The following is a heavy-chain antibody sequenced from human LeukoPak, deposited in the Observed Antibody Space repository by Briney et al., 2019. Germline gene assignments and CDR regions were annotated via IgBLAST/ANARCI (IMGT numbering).Heavy chain of an antibody. D-gene: IGHD3-10*01. CDR3: ARGGTMVRGVIFWFDP. V-gene: IGHV5-51*01. CDR1: GYSFTSYW. Sequence: GESLKISCKGSGYSFTSYWIGWVRQMPGKGLEWMGIIYPGDSDTRYSPSFQGQVTISADKSISTAYLQWSSLKASDTAMYYCARGGTMVRGVIFWFDPWGQGTLVTVSS. J-gene: IGHJ5*02. CDR2: IYPGDSDT.